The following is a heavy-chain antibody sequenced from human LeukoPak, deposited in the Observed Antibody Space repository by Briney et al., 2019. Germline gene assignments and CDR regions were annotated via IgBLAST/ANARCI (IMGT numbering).Heavy chain of an antibody. D-gene: IGHD2-2*01. Sequence: ASVKVSCKASGYTFTRSYMHWVRQAPGQGLEWMGIINPSGGSTSYAQKLQGRVTMTRDTSTSTAYMELRSLRSDDTAVYYCARDTPYQPLHNDYWGQGTLVTVSS. CDR1: GYTFTRSY. V-gene: IGHV1-46*04. CDR2: INPSGGST. CDR3: ARDTPYQPLHNDY. J-gene: IGHJ4*02.